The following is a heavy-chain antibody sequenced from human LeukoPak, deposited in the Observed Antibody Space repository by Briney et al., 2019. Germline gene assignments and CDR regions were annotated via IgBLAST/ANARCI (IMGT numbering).Heavy chain of an antibody. V-gene: IGHV3-30*04. CDR2: ISYDGSNK. J-gene: IGHJ4*02. CDR1: GFTFSSYA. D-gene: IGHD4-17*01. CDR3: AKGGATVTRYVDQ. Sequence: GGSLRLSCAASGFTFSSYAMHWVRQAPGKGLEWVAVISYDGSNKYYADSVKGRFTISRDNSKNAVYLQMNSLRTEDTAVYYCAKGGATVTRYVDQWGQGTLVTVSS.